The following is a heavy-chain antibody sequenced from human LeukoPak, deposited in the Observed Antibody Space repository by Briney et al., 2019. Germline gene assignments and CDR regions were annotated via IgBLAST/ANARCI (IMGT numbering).Heavy chain of an antibody. D-gene: IGHD3-10*01. CDR2: IPNSGST. CDR1: GGSVSSGSYY. CDR3: ARASGDHRLDY. J-gene: IGHJ4*02. Sequence: SETLSLTCAGSGGSVSSGSYYWSWIRQPPGKGLEWIGYIPNSGSTNYNPSLKSRVTISVDTSKNQFSLKLSSVTAADTAVYYCARASGDHRLDYWGQGTLVTVSS. V-gene: IGHV4-61*01.